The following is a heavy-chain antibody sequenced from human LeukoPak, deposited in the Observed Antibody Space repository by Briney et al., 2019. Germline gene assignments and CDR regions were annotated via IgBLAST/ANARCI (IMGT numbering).Heavy chain of an antibody. CDR1: GFTFNRNA. CDR3: AKHSGSYIWVDY. Sequence: GGSLRLSCAASGFTFNRNAISWVRQAPGKGLEWVSTIGGSGDKTFYADSVKGRFTISRDNSKNTLYLQMNSLRAEDTAVYYCAKHSGSYIWVDYWGQGTLVTVSS. J-gene: IGHJ4*02. CDR2: IGGSGDKT. V-gene: IGHV3-23*01. D-gene: IGHD1-26*01.